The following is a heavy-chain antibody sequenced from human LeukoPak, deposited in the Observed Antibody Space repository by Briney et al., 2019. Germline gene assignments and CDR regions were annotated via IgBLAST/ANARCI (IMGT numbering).Heavy chain of an antibody. CDR2: IKSKTDGGTT. CDR3: TADYDSSGYGCFDY. J-gene: IGHJ4*02. D-gene: IGHD3-22*01. CDR1: GFTFSNAW. V-gene: IGHV3-15*01. Sequence: PGGSLRLSCAASGFTFSNAWMSWVSQAPGKGLEWVGRIKSKTDGGTTDYAAPVKGRFTISRDDSKNTLYLQMNSLKTEDTAVYYCTADYDSSGYGCFDYWGQGTLVTVSS.